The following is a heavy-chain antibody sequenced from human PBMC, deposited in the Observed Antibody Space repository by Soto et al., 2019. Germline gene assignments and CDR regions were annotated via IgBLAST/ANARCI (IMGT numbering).Heavy chain of an antibody. CDR3: AKQDHSYSSSWYVRYFQH. J-gene: IGHJ1*01. D-gene: IGHD6-13*01. CDR1: GFPFSFYA. CDR2: ISGSTNIT. V-gene: IGHV3-23*01. Sequence: GGSLRLSCAASGFPFSFYAISWFRQAPGKGLEWVSTISGSTNITYYADSVQGRFSISRDNSKNTVHLQMNNLRAEDTGIYYCAKQDHSYSSSWYVRYFQHWGQGXLVTVYS.